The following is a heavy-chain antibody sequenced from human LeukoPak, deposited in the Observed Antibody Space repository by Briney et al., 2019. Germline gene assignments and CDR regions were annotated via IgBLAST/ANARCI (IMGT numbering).Heavy chain of an antibody. Sequence: SETLSLTCTDSGGSISSHYWSWIRQPPGKGLEWIGYIYYSGSTNYNPSLKSRVTISVDASKNQFSLKLSSVTAADTAVYYCARVVVVPAAISYYYYYYMDVWGKGTTVTVSS. CDR3: ARVVVVPAAISYYYYYYMDV. J-gene: IGHJ6*03. CDR1: GGSISSHY. CDR2: IYYSGST. V-gene: IGHV4-59*11. D-gene: IGHD2-2*01.